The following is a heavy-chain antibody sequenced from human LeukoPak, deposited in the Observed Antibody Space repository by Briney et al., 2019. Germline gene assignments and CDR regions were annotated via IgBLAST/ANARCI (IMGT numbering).Heavy chain of an antibody. D-gene: IGHD5-18*01. CDR2: MNPNSGNT. CDR1: GYTFTSYD. CDR3: ARDTRGYSYGYRY. V-gene: IGHV1-8*03. Sequence: ASVKVSCKASGYTFTSYDINWVRQAPGQGLEWMGWMNPNSGNTGYAQKFQGRVTITRNTSKSTAYMELSSLRSEDTAVYYCARDTRGYSYGYRYWGQGTLVTVSS. J-gene: IGHJ4*02.